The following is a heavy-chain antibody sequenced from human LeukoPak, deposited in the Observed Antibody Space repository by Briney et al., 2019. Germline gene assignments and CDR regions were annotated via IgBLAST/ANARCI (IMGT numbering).Heavy chain of an antibody. J-gene: IGHJ6*03. CDR2: IKSKTDGGTT. CDR1: GFTFSTYA. D-gene: IGHD6-13*01. V-gene: IGHV3-15*01. Sequence: GWSLRLSCAASGFTFSTYAMSWVRQAPGKGLEWVGRIKSKTDGGTTDYAAPVKGRFTISRDDSKNTLYLQMNSLKTEDTAVYYCTTSIAAAGRAHLNMDVWGKGTTVTVSS. CDR3: TTSIAAAGRAHLNMDV.